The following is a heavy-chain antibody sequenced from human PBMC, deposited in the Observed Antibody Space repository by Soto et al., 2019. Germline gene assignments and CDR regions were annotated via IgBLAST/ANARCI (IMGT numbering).Heavy chain of an antibody. J-gene: IGHJ4*02. CDR3: AKGPPAASDY. CDR1: GFTFSSYA. Sequence: RWGSLRLSCAASGFTFSSYAMSWVRQAPGKGLEWVSAISGSGGSTYYADSVKGRFTISRDNSKKTLYLQMNSLRAEDTAVYYCAKGPPAASDYWGQGTLVTAPQ. D-gene: IGHD2-2*01. CDR2: ISGSGGST. V-gene: IGHV3-23*01.